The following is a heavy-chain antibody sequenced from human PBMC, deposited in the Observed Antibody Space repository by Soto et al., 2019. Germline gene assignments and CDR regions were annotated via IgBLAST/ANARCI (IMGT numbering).Heavy chain of an antibody. D-gene: IGHD4-17*01. V-gene: IGHV3-66*01. CDR2: IYSGGTT. CDR3: ARATVTTSGAFDI. J-gene: IGHJ3*02. CDR1: GFTVSDVY. Sequence: GESLKISCVASGFTVSDVYMSWVRQAPGKGLEWGSVIYSGGTTYYADSVKGRFTISRDDSNNTLFLQMSTLRAEDTALYYCARATVTTSGAFDIWGQGTMVTVSS.